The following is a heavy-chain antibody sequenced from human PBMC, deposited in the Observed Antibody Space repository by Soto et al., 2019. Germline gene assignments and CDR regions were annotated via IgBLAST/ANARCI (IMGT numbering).Heavy chain of an antibody. V-gene: IGHV3-74*01. D-gene: IGHD6-19*01. CDR3: ASKTEDGKDY. Sequence: PGGSLRRSCAASGFTFSRHWMHWVRQAPGKGLVWVSRINSDGSSTIYAEAVKGRFTIARDNAKNTLYLQMNSLRAEDTDVYYRASKTEDGKDYWGQGTLVTVSS. CDR2: INSDGSST. CDR1: GFTFSRHW. J-gene: IGHJ4*02.